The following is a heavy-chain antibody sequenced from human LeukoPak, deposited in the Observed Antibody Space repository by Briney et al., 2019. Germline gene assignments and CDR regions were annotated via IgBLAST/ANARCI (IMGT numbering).Heavy chain of an antibody. CDR3: ARSWAPGYCSSTTCYNFDY. V-gene: IGHV4-39*01. CDR1: GGSVSTSHYY. Sequence: SETLSLTCTVSGGSVSTSHYYWGWIRQPPGKGLEWIGYIYYSGRTYYNPSLKSRVTISVDTSKNEFSLKLSSVTAADSAVYYCARSWAPGYCSSTTCYNFDYWGQGTLVTVSS. D-gene: IGHD2-2*02. J-gene: IGHJ4*02. CDR2: IYYSGRT.